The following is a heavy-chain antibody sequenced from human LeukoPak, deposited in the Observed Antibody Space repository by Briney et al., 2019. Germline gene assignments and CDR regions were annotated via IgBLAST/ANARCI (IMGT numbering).Heavy chain of an antibody. Sequence: GGSLRLSCAASGFTFSSYAMHWVRQAPGKGLEWVAVISYDGSNKYYADSVKGRFTISRDNAKNSLYLQMNSLRAEDTAVYYCARALLLDTVTHYFDYWGQGTLVTVSS. CDR2: ISYDGSNK. CDR3: ARALLLDTVTHYFDY. D-gene: IGHD4-11*01. CDR1: GFTFSSYA. V-gene: IGHV3-30-3*01. J-gene: IGHJ4*02.